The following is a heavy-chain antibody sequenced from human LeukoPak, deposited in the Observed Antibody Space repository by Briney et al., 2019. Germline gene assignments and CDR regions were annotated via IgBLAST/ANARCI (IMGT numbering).Heavy chain of an antibody. J-gene: IGHJ4*02. CDR2: IYYSGST. V-gene: IGHV4-61*05. D-gene: IGHD1-26*01. CDR1: GGSISSSSYY. CDR3: ARSRGARFAPLDY. Sequence: SETLSLTCTVSGGSISSSSYYWGWIRQPPGKGLEWIGYIYYSGSTNYNPSLKSRVTISVDTSKNQFSLNLNSVTTADTAVYYCARSRGARFAPLDYWGQGTLVTVSS.